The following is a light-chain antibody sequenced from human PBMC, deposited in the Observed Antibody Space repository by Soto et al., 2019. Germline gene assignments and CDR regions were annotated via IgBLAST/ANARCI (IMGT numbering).Light chain of an antibody. V-gene: IGLV2-8*01. CDR1: SSDVGGFNS. Sequence: QSALTQPPSASGSPGQSVTISCTGTSSDVGGFNSVSWYQQHPGKAPKLMIYEVSKWPSGVPERFSGSKSGNTASLTVSGLQAEDEADYYCSSYAGNNNLVFGGGTKVTVL. J-gene: IGLJ2*01. CDR2: EVS. CDR3: SSYAGNNNLV.